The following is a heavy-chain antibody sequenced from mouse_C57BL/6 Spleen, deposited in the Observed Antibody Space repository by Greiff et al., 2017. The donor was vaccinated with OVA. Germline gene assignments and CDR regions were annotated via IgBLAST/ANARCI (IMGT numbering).Heavy chain of an antibody. J-gene: IGHJ3*01. CDR2: IYPGDGDT. Sequence: QVQLKESGPELVKPGASVKISCKASGYAFSSSWMNWVKQRPGKGLEWIGRIYPGDGDTNYNGKFKGKATLTADKSSSTAYMQLSSLTSEDSAVYFCARWGDYEKILFAYWGQGTLVTVSA. CDR3: ARWGDYEKILFAY. V-gene: IGHV1-82*01. D-gene: IGHD2-4*01. CDR1: GYAFSSSW.